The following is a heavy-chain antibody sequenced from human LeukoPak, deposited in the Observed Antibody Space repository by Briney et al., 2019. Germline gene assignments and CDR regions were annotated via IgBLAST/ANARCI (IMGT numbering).Heavy chain of an antibody. V-gene: IGHV7-4-1*02. CDR3: ARDLRYSSSWYGY. D-gene: IGHD6-13*01. J-gene: IGHJ4*02. CDR2: INTNTGNP. Sequence: ASVKVSCRASGYTFTSYAMNWARQAPGQGLERMGWINTNTGNPTYAQGFTGRFVFSLDTSVSTAYLQISSLKAEDTAVYYCARDLRYSSSWYGYWGQGTLVTVSS. CDR1: GYTFTSYA.